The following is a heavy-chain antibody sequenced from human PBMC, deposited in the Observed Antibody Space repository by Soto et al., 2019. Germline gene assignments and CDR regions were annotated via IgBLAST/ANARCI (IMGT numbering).Heavy chain of an antibody. J-gene: IGHJ5*02. V-gene: IGHV4-4*02. CDR1: GGSISSSNW. Sequence: QVQLQESGPGLVKPSGTLSLTCAVSGGSISSSNWWSWVRQPPGKGLEWIGEIYHSGSTNYNPSLKSLVTISVDKAKTQFSLKLSSVTAADTAVYYCAGGSKLVPGGWFDHWGQGTLVTVSS. D-gene: IGHD6-6*01. CDR3: AGGSKLVPGGWFDH. CDR2: IYHSGST.